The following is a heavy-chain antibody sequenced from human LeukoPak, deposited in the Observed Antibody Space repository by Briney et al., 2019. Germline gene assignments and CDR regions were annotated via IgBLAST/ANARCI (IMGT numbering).Heavy chain of an antibody. CDR1: GFTFSSYG. V-gene: IGHV3-30*02. CDR3: AAGYSYGYGAFDI. Sequence: PGGSLRLSCAASGFTFSSYGMHWVRQAPGKGLEWVAFIRYDGSNKYYADSVKGRFTVSRDNSKNTLYLQMNSLRAEDTAVYYCAAGYSYGYGAFDIWGQGTMVTVSS. CDR2: IRYDGSNK. J-gene: IGHJ3*02. D-gene: IGHD5-18*01.